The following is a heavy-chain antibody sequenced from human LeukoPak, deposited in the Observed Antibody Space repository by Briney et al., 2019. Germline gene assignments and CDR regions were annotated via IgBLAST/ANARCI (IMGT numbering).Heavy chain of an antibody. CDR1: GFTFSSYA. CDR3: ARGMVVTATPKYYYYYYGMDV. V-gene: IGHV3-23*01. Sequence: GGSLRLSCAASGFTFSSYAVSWVRQAPGKGLAWVSAISDSGGSTQYADSVKGRFTISRDNSKNTLYLQMGSLRAEDMAVYYCARGMVVTATPKYYYYYYGMDVWGQGTTVTVSS. CDR2: ISDSGGST. J-gene: IGHJ6*02. D-gene: IGHD2-21*02.